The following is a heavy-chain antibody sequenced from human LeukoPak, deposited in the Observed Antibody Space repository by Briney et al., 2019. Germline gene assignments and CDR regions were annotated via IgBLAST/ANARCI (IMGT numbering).Heavy chain of an antibody. V-gene: IGHV4-59*01. J-gene: IGHJ1*01. CDR2: IYYSGST. D-gene: IGHD6-19*01. CDR1: GGSISSYY. CDR3: ARGGWYPESFQH. Sequence: SETLSLTCTVSGGSISSYYWNWIREPPGKGLEWIGYIYYSGSTNYNPSLKSRVTISVDTSKNQFSLKLSSVTAADTAVYYCARGGWYPESFQHWGQGALVAVSS.